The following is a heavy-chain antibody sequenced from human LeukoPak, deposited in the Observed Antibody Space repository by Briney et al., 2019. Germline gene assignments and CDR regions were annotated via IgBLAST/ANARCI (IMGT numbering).Heavy chain of an antibody. CDR2: IWYDGSNK. J-gene: IGHJ6*02. Sequence: PGRSLRLSCAASGFNFFTYGMHWVRQAPGKGLEWVAVIWYDGSNKYYADSVKGRFTISRDNSKNTLYLQMNSLRVEDTATYYCAKYRTSPPYGLDVWGQGTTVTVSS. CDR1: GFNFFTYG. V-gene: IGHV3-33*06. D-gene: IGHD1-26*01. CDR3: AKYRTSPPYGLDV.